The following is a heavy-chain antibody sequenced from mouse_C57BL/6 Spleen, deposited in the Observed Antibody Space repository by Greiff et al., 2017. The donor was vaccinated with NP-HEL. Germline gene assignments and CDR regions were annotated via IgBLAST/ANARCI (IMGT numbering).Heavy chain of an antibody. D-gene: IGHD1-1*01. CDR2: IDPETGGT. CDR3: TRGPNPYGSSSYYFDY. J-gene: IGHJ2*01. Sequence: QVRLQQSGAELVRPGASVTLSCKASGYTFTDYEMHWVKQTPVHGLEWIGAIDPETGGTAYNQKFKGKAILTADKSSSTAYMELRSLTSEDSAVYYCTRGPNPYGSSSYYFDYWGQGTTLTVSS. V-gene: IGHV1-15*01. CDR1: GYTFTDYE.